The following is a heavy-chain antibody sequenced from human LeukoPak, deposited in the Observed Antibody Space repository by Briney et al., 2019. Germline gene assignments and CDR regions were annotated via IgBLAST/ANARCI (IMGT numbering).Heavy chain of an antibody. CDR1: GGSFSGYY. CDR3: ARQSSGYYYGWFDP. V-gene: IGHV4-34*01. CDR2: INNSGTT. Sequence: SETLSLACAVYGGSFSGYYWSWIRQPPGKGLEWIGEINNSGTTNYNPSLKGRVTISVDTSKNQFSLKLNSVTAADTAVYYCARQSSGYYYGWFDPWGQGTLVTVSS. D-gene: IGHD3-22*01. J-gene: IGHJ5*02.